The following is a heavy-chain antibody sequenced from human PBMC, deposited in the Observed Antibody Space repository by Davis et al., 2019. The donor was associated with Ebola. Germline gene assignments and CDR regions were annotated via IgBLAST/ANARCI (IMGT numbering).Heavy chain of an antibody. J-gene: IGHJ4*02. D-gene: IGHD5-18*01. CDR2: IYHSGST. CDR1: GGSISSNNYY. Sequence: SETLSLTCTVSGGSISSNNYYWGWIRQPPGKGLEWIGYIYHSGSTYYNPSLKSRVTISVDTSKNQFSLKLSSVTAADTAVYYCARAQLWLHYWGQGTLVTVSS. CDR3: ARAQLWLHY. V-gene: IGHV4-39*07.